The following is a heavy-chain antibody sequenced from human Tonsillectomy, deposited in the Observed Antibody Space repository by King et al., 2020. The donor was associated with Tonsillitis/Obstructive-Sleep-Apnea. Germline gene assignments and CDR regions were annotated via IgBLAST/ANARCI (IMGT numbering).Heavy chain of an antibody. Sequence: VQLPQSGPGLVKPSQTLSLTCAISGDSISSNSAAWNWIRQSPSRGLEWLGRTYYRSKWYNDYAVSVKSRITINPDTSKNQFSLQLNSVTPEDTAVYYCAREVLDSTMVRGVDYYMDVWGKGTTVTVSS. CDR3: AREVLDSTMVRGVDYYMDV. CDR1: GDSISSNSAA. CDR2: TYYRSKWYN. J-gene: IGHJ6*03. V-gene: IGHV6-1*01. D-gene: IGHD3-10*01.